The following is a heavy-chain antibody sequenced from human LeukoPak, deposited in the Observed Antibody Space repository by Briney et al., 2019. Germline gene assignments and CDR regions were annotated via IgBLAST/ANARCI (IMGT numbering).Heavy chain of an antibody. Sequence: PGGSLRLSCAASGLTLSTYPMQWVPQAPGKGLEWVADISYDGSNKYYADSVKGRFTISRDNSKNTLYLQMNSLRAEDTAVYYCARVGSECGGDCYYHIDYWGQGTLVTVSS. V-gene: IGHV3-30*04. J-gene: IGHJ4*02. D-gene: IGHD2-21*02. CDR3: ARVGSECGGDCYYHIDY. CDR2: ISYDGSNK. CDR1: GLTLSTYP.